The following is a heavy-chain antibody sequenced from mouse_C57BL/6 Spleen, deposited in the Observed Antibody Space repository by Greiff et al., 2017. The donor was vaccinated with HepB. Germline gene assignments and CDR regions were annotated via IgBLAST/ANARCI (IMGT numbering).Heavy chain of an antibody. D-gene: IGHD1-1*01. Sequence: QVQLQQPGAELVKPGASVKLSCKASGYTFTSYWMQWVKQRPGQGLEWIGEIDPSDSYTNYNQKFKGKATLTVDTSSSTAYMQLSSLTSEDSAVYYCATQGGSPITTGVEGAMDYWGQGTSVTVSS. CDR3: ATQGGSPITTGVEGAMDY. V-gene: IGHV1-50*01. J-gene: IGHJ4*01. CDR1: GYTFTSYW. CDR2: IDPSDSYT.